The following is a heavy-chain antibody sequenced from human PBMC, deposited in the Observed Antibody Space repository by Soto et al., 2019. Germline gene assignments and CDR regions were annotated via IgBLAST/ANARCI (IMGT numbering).Heavy chain of an antibody. J-gene: IGHJ5*02. CDR3: AKGDNLGPKTGYAFDP. V-gene: IGHV6-1*01. D-gene: IGHD5-12*01. Sequence: SQTPSLICAISGDSVSSNTASWNWIRRSPSRGLEWLGRTYFRSKWYNDYAVSVKSRIIINPDTSNNQFSLQLNSVTPEDTAVYFCAKGDNLGPKTGYAFDPWGQG. CDR2: TYFRSKWYN. CDR1: GDSVSSNTAS.